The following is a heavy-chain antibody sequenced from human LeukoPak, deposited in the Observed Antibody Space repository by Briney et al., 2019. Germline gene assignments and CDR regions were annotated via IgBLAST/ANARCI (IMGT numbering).Heavy chain of an antibody. CDR3: ARGEWDLLFDY. J-gene: IGHJ4*02. CDR2: IFYSEST. V-gene: IGHV4-59*13. CDR1: VGSFRVYY. Sequence: SETLSLTCTVSVGSFRVYYGSWIRRPPGRGLEWIGYIFYSESTNYNPSLKSRVTISVDTSKNQFSLKLSSVTAADTAVCYCARGEWDLLFDYWGQGTLVTVSS. D-gene: IGHD1-26*01.